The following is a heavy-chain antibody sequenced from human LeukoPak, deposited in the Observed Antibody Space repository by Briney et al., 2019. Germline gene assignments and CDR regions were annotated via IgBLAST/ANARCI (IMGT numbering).Heavy chain of an antibody. D-gene: IGHD1-26*01. CDR3: AKTPGSYSYYFDY. V-gene: IGHV3-23*01. J-gene: IGHJ4*02. CDR1: GFTFSSYG. Sequence: GGSLRLSCAASGFTFSSYGMSWVRQAPGKGLEWVSAISGSGGSTYYADSVKGRFTISRDNSKNTLYLQMNSLRAEDTAVYYCAKTPGSYSYYFDYWGQGTLVTVSS. CDR2: ISGSGGST.